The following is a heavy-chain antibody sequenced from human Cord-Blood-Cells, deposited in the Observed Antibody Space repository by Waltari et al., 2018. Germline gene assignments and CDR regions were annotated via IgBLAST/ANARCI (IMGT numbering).Heavy chain of an antibody. D-gene: IGHD3-10*01. V-gene: IGHV4-34*01. CDR3: ARDRTGRQLLWFGESPYYFDY. CDR2: INHSGRT. CDR1: GGSFSGYY. Sequence: QVQLQQWGAGLLKPSETLSLTCAVYGGSFSGYYWSGIRQPPGKGLEWIGEINHSGRTNYNPSLKSRVTISVDTSKNQFSLKLSSVTAADTAVYYCARDRTGRQLLWFGESPYYFDYWGQGTLVTVSS. J-gene: IGHJ4*02.